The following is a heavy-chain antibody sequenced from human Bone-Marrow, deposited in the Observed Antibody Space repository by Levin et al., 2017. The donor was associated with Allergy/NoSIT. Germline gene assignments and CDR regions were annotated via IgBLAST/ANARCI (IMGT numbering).Heavy chain of an antibody. V-gene: IGHV3-9*01. J-gene: IGHJ6*02. Sequence: SLKISCLVSGFTFDDYAMHWVRQAPGKGLEWVSGISWNSNTIRYADSVKGRFTISRDNAKNSLFLQMNSLRAEDTAFYYCAKGYGSGESTYYYGVDVWGQGTTVTVSS. D-gene: IGHD3-10*01. CDR3: AKGYGSGESTYYYGVDV. CDR2: ISWNSNTI. CDR1: GFTFDDYA.